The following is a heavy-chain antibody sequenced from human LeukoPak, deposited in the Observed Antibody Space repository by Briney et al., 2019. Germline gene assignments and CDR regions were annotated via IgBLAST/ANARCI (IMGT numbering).Heavy chain of an antibody. CDR2: IIPILGIA. CDR3: ARDGAYGSGSYLEDYYFDY. V-gene: IGHV1-69*04. D-gene: IGHD3-10*01. Sequence: GSSVKVSCKASGGTFSSYAISWVRQAPGQGLEWMGRIIPILGIANYAQKFQGRVTITADKSTSTAYMELSSLRSEDTAVYYCARDGAYGSGSYLEDYYFDYWGQGTLVTVSS. CDR1: GGTFSSYA. J-gene: IGHJ4*02.